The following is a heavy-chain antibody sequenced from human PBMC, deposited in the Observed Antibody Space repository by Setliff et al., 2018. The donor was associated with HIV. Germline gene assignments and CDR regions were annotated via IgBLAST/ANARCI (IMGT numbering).Heavy chain of an antibody. J-gene: IGHJ4*02. CDR3: ANMQWASNAWYSFDY. CDR2: IKGDGSET. V-gene: IGHV3-7*03. D-gene: IGHD6-19*01. CDR1: GFTFNNYW. Sequence: PGGSLRLSCESSGFTFNNYWMSWVRQAPGKRPEWVANIKGDGSETYYVDFVKGRFTISRDNAKNSLYLQMNSLRAEDTAVYYCANMQWASNAWYSFDYWGQGALVTVSS.